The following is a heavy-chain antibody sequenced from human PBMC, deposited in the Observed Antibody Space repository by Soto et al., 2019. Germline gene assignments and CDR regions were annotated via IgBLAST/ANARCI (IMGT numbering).Heavy chain of an antibody. CDR3: ARGKSWGSGWYFDL. D-gene: IGHD7-27*01. CDR1: GFTFSSYD. CDR2: IGTAGDT. Sequence: EVQLVESGGDLVQPGGSLRLYCAASGFTFSSYDMHWVRQATGKDLEWVSGIGTAGDTYYPGSVKGRFTISRENAKNSLYLQMNSLRAGDTAVYYCARGKSWGSGWYFDLWGRGTLVTVSS. J-gene: IGHJ2*01. V-gene: IGHV3-13*04.